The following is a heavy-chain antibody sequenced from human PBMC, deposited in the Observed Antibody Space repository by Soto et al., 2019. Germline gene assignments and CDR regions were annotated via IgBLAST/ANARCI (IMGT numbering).Heavy chain of an antibody. D-gene: IGHD4-17*01. CDR1: GFTFSDYY. V-gene: IGHV3-11*01. CDR2: ISGNGEVI. J-gene: IGHJ4*02. CDR3: ARDVDADFRTVFDY. Sequence: QVQLVESGGDLVMPGGSLRLSCAASGFTFSDYYIHWIRRAPGKGLEWISYISGNGEVIQYAASARGRFTISRDNAENSVYLELESLRDEDTALYYCARDVDADFRTVFDYWGRGTLVTVSS.